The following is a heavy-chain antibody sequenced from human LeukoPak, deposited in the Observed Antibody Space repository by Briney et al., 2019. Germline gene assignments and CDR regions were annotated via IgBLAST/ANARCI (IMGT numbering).Heavy chain of an antibody. CDR1: GFTFSNYW. V-gene: IGHV3-74*01. CDR2: INSDGRII. J-gene: IGHJ2*01. Sequence: GGSLRLSCAASGFTFSNYWMHWVRQVPGKGLVWVSHINSDGRIINYADSVKGRFTISRDNAKNTLYLQMNSLRVEDTAVYYCARGRGWYFDLWGRGTPVTVSS. D-gene: IGHD3-10*01. CDR3: ARGRGWYFDL.